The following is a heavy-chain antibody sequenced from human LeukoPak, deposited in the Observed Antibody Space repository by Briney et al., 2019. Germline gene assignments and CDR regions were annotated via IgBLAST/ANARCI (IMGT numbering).Heavy chain of an antibody. J-gene: IGHJ5*02. CDR2: ISTSGSP. D-gene: IGHD2-2*01. CDR3: ARDLSTPPYNWFDP. V-gene: IGHV4-4*07. Sequence: SETLSLTCTVSGASISGYYWSWIRQPAGKGLEWIGLISTSGSPNYNPSVKSRITMSVDTSKNQLSLRLTSVTAADTAVYFCARDLSTPPYNWFDPWGQGTLVTVSS. CDR1: GASISGYY.